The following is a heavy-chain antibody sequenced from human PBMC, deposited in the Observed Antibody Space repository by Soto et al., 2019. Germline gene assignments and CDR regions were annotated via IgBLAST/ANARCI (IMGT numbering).Heavy chain of an antibody. V-gene: IGHV4-39*02. CDR1: GDSIGSVKYH. CDR3: ASRPVRGGNSGVGFDP. J-gene: IGHJ5*02. CDR2: MYSTGST. D-gene: IGHD2-15*01. Sequence: QVRLQESGPGLVKPSETLSLTCTVSGDSIGSVKYHWGWIRQSPGKGLEWIGSMYSTGSTQYNPSLKGRVPMSVDTSTNHFSLKLRSVTAADTAIYYCASRPVRGGNSGVGFDPWGQGTLVTVSS.